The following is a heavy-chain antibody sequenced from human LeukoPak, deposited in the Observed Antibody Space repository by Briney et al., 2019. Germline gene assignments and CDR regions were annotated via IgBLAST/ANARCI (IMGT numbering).Heavy chain of an antibody. CDR1: GGSISSSIYY. V-gene: IGHV4-39*01. Sequence: PSETLSLTCTVSGGSISSSIYYWGWIRQPPGKGLEWIGSIYYSGSTYYNPSLKSRVTISVDTSKNQFSLKLSSVTAADTAVYYCARTYYDFWSGLNAFDIWGQGTMVTVSS. CDR2: IYYSGST. D-gene: IGHD3-3*01. J-gene: IGHJ3*02. CDR3: ARTYYDFWSGLNAFDI.